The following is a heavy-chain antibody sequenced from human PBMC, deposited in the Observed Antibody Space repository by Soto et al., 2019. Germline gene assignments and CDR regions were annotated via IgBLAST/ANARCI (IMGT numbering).Heavy chain of an antibody. CDR3: ASQSRALWSLDY. CDR1: GYTFTSYG. Sequence: QVQLVQSGAEVKKPGASVKVSCKASGYTFTSYGISWVRQAPGQGLEWMGWISAYNGNTNYAQKLQGRVTMTTDTSTSTAYRELRSLGSDDTAVYYCASQSRALWSLDYWGQGTLVTVSS. CDR2: ISAYNGNT. J-gene: IGHJ4*02. V-gene: IGHV1-18*01. D-gene: IGHD3-10*01.